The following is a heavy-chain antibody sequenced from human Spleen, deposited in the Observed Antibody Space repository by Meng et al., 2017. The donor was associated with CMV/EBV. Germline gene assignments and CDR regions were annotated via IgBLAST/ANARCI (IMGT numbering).Heavy chain of an antibody. CDR2: INPYSGGT. V-gene: IGHV1-2*04. Sequence: ASGYTFTAHYMRWVRQAPGQGLEWMGWINPYSGGTKYAQKFQGWIALTRDTSTSTVYMEVSRLKSDDTAVYYCARDEGSTENWFDPWGRGTLVTVSS. J-gene: IGHJ5*02. CDR3: ARDEGSTENWFDP. CDR1: GYTFTAHY.